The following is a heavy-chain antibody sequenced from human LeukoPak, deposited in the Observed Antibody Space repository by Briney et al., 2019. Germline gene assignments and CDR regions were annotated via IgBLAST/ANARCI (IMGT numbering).Heavy chain of an antibody. CDR2: FDPEDGET. V-gene: IGHV1-24*01. D-gene: IGHD3-16*02. Sequence: ASVKVSCKVSGYSLTELSMHWVRQAPGKWLEWMGGFDPEDGETIYAQKFHGRVTMTEDTSTDTAYMELSSLRSEDTAVYYCATSDVWGSYRFIRAFDIWGQGTMVTVSS. CDR3: ATSDVWGSYRFIRAFDI. CDR1: GYSLTELS. J-gene: IGHJ3*02.